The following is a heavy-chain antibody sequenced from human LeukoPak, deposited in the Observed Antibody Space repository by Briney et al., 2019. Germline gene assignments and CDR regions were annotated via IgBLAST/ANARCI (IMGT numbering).Heavy chain of an antibody. D-gene: IGHD2-2*01. Sequence: ASVKVSCKTSGYTFSNFGINWVRQAPGQGLEWMGWISGNNDNPNYGQKFQGRLTVTTDTSTSTAYMELRSLRFDDTAVYYCARDGTSTDDYWGQGTLVTVSS. J-gene: IGHJ4*02. CDR2: ISGNNDNP. V-gene: IGHV1-18*01. CDR1: GYTFSNFG. CDR3: ARDGTSTDDY.